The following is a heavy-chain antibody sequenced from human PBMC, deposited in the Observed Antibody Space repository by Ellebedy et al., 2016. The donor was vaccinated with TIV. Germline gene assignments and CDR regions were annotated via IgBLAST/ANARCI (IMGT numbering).Heavy chain of an antibody. V-gene: IGHV3-7*01. J-gene: IGHJ3*02. CDR3: ARDHDAFDI. CDR2: IKQDGSEK. CDR1: GFTFSSYW. Sequence: GGSLRLXXAASGFTFSSYWMSWVCQAPGKGLEWVANIKQDGSEKYYVDSVKGRFTISRDNAKNSLYLQMNSLRAEDTAVYYCARDHDAFDIWGQGTMVTVSS.